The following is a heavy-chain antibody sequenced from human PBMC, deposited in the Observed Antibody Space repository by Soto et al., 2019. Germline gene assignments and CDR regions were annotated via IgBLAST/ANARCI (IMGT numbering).Heavy chain of an antibody. V-gene: IGHV3-48*03. D-gene: IGHD2-2*02. CDR3: ARDRECSSTSCYTHYYYGMDV. J-gene: IGHJ6*02. Sequence: GGSLRLSCAASGFTFSSYEMNWVRQAPGKGLEWVSYISSSGSTIYYADSAKGRFTISRDNAKNSLYLQMNSLRAEDTAVYYCARDRECSSTSCYTHYYYGMDVWGQGTTVTVSS. CDR2: ISSSGSTI. CDR1: GFTFSSYE.